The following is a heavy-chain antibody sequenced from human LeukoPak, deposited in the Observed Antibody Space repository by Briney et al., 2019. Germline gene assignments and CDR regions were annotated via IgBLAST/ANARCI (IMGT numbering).Heavy chain of an antibody. J-gene: IGHJ6*03. CDR2: INHSGST. V-gene: IGHV4-34*01. Sequence: PSETLSLTCTVSGGSISSYYWSWIRQPPGKGLEWIGEINHSGSTNYNPSLKSRVTISVDTSKNQFSLKLSSVTAADTAVYYCARKARYYYYMDVWGKGTTVTVSS. CDR1: GGSISSYY. CDR3: ARKARYYYYMDV.